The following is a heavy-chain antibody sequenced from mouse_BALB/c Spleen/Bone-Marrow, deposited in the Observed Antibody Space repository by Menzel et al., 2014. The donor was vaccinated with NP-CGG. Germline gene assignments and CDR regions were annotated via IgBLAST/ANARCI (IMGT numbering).Heavy chain of an antibody. CDR2: INPYNGAT. CDR1: GYSFSGYY. V-gene: IGHV1-31*01. CDR3: ARYGNYEGFVY. Sequence: VQLKESGPELVKPGASVKISCKASGYSFSGYYMHWVKQSHVKSLEWIGRINPYNGATNYNQNFKDRANLTVDKPSSTAYMELHSLTSEDSAVFYCARYGNYEGFVYWGQGTLVTVSA. D-gene: IGHD2-1*01. J-gene: IGHJ3*01.